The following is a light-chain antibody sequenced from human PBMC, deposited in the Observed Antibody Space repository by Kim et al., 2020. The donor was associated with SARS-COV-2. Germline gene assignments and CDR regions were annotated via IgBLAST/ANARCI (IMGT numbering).Light chain of an antibody. CDR1: QTILYSANNKNY. Sequence: TATINCKSSQTILYSANNKNYLAWYQQKPGQPPKLLIYWASTRESGVPERFSGSASGTDFTLTISSLQAEDVAVYFCQQYYSTLGTFGQGTKLEI. V-gene: IGKV4-1*01. J-gene: IGKJ2*02. CDR2: WAS. CDR3: QQYYSTLGT.